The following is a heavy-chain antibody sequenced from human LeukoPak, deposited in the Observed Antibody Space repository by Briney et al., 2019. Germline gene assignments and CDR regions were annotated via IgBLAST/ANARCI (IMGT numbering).Heavy chain of an antibody. CDR1: GGSISSYY. J-gene: IGHJ6*02. Sequence: NPSETLSLTCTVSGGSISSYYWSWIRQPPGKGLEWIGEINHSGSTNYNPSLKSRVTISVDTSKNQFSLKLSSVTAADTAVYYCAREVGTIFGVVRYYYYGMDVWGQETTVTVSS. V-gene: IGHV4-34*01. CDR3: AREVGTIFGVVRYYYYGMDV. CDR2: INHSGST. D-gene: IGHD3-3*01.